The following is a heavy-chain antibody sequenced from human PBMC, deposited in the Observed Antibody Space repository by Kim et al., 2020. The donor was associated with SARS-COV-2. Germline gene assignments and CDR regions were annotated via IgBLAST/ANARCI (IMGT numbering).Heavy chain of an antibody. CDR3: ARVGVGALYYFDY. J-gene: IGHJ4*02. V-gene: IGHV1-2*02. D-gene: IGHD1-26*01. Sequence: YAQRFRGRVTMTRDTSISTAYMELSRLRSDDTAVYYCARVGVGALYYFDYWGQGTLVTVSS.